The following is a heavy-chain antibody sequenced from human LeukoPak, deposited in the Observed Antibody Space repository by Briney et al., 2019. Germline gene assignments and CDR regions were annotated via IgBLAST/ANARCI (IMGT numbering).Heavy chain of an antibody. D-gene: IGHD6-19*01. CDR2: IYYSGST. J-gene: IGHJ4*02. CDR3: ARIAVSEGGFDY. V-gene: IGHV4-39*01. Sequence: SETLSLTCTVSGVSISSTSYYWGWIRQPPGKGLEWIGSIYYSGSTSYNPSLKSRVTISVDTSKNQFSLKLSSVTAADTSVYYCARIAVSEGGFDYWGQGTLVTVSP. CDR1: GVSISSTSYY.